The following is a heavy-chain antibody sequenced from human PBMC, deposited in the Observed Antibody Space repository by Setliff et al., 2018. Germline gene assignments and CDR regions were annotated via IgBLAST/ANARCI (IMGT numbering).Heavy chain of an antibody. CDR3: ARYNAREYYFDY. V-gene: IGHV4-39*07. Sequence: SETLSLTCTVSGGSISSSSYYWGWIRQPPGKGLEWIGSIYYSGSTYYNPSLKSRVTISVDTSKNQFSLKLSSVTAADTAVYYCARYNAREYYFDYWGQGTLVTVSS. CDR2: IYYSGST. D-gene: IGHD1-20*01. CDR1: GGSISSSSYY. J-gene: IGHJ4*02.